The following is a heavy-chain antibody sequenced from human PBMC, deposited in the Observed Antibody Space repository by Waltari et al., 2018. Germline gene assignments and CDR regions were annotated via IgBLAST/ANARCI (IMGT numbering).Heavy chain of an antibody. D-gene: IGHD4-17*01. Sequence: QVQLVQSGAEVKKPGASVKVSCKASGYTFTSYAMNWVRQATGQRLEWIGWINAGNGNTKYSQKFQGRVTITRDTSASTAYMELSSLRSEDTAVYYCARLNDYGDYPFDYWGQGTLVTVSS. CDR3: ARLNDYGDYPFDY. V-gene: IGHV1-3*01. CDR1: GYTFTSYA. CDR2: INAGNGNT. J-gene: IGHJ4*02.